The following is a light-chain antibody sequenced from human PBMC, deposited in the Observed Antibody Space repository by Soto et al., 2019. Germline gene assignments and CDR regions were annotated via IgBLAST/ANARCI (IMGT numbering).Light chain of an antibody. CDR2: GAS. CDR1: QEIGSW. Sequence: DIQMTQSPSSVSASVGARVTITCRASQEIGSWLAWYQQKPGKAPDLLIYGASSLQSGVPSRFYGSGSGTDFTLTISSLQPEDFATFYCQQGGSFPISFGQGTRLEIK. CDR3: QQGGSFPIS. V-gene: IGKV1-12*01. J-gene: IGKJ5*01.